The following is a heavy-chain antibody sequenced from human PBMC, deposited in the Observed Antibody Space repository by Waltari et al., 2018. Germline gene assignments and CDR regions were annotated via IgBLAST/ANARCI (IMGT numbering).Heavy chain of an antibody. J-gene: IGHJ4*02. V-gene: IGHV3-23*01. CDR1: GFSFMGFA. CDR2: ISGSGATP. Sequence: EVQLLESAGGLVQPGEALRLSWAASGFSFMGFAVTWVRQAPGEGLECVASISGSGATPFYADSVKGRFTIVRDNSRDTVYLQMNSLRVDDSAVYYCAKGSRGYTNYFFDSWGQGTLVSVSS. D-gene: IGHD3-16*02. CDR3: AKGSRGYTNYFFDS.